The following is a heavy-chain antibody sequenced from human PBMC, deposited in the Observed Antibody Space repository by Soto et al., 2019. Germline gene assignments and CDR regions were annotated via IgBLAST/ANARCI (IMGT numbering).Heavy chain of an antibody. Sequence: QVQLQESGPGLVKPSETLSLTCTVSGGSISSYYWSWIRQPPGKGLEWIGYIYYSGSTNYNPSLKIRVTISVDTSKNQFSLKLSSVTAADTAVYYCARGFGYGDLYYFDYWGQGTLVTVSS. CDR1: GGSISSYY. D-gene: IGHD4-17*01. CDR3: ARGFGYGDLYYFDY. CDR2: IYYSGST. J-gene: IGHJ4*02. V-gene: IGHV4-59*01.